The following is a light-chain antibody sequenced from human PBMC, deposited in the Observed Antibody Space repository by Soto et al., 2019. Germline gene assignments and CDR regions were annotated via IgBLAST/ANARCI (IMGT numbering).Light chain of an antibody. CDR3: QQHNSSPWT. Sequence: DIQMTQSPSTLSASVGDRVTITCRASQSISDWLAWFQQKPGKAPKVLIYDASTLESGVPSRFSGSGSGTEFTLTISSLRPEDSATYYCQQHNSSPWTFGQATRVEIK. CDR1: QSISDW. V-gene: IGKV1-5*01. CDR2: DAS. J-gene: IGKJ1*01.